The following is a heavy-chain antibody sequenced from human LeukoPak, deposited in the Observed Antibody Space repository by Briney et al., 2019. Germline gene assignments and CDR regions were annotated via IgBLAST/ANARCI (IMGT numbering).Heavy chain of an antibody. V-gene: IGHV3-15*01. CDR2: IKSKTDGGTT. CDR3: TTDLSGDYNIFDY. CDR1: GFTFSNAW. D-gene: IGHD4-17*01. Sequence: PGGSLRLSCAASGFTFSNAWMSWVRQAPGKGLEWVGRIKSKTDGGTTDYAATVKGRFTISRDDSKNTLYLQVNSLKTEDTAVYYCTTDLSGDYNIFDYWGQGTLVTVSS. J-gene: IGHJ4*02.